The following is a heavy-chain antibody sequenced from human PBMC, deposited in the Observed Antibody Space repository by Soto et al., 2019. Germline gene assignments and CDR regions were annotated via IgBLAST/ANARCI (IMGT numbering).Heavy chain of an antibody. D-gene: IGHD3-22*01. CDR3: TRVLTDYYDSSGYYYYFDY. Sequence: GGSLRLSCTASGFTFGDYAMSWFRQAPGKGLEWVGFIRSKAYGGTTEYAASVKGRFTISRDDSKSIAHLQMNSLKTDDTAVYYCTRVLTDYYDSSGYYYYFDYWGQGPLVTVSS. CDR1: GFTFGDYA. J-gene: IGHJ4*02. V-gene: IGHV3-49*03. CDR2: IRSKAYGGTT.